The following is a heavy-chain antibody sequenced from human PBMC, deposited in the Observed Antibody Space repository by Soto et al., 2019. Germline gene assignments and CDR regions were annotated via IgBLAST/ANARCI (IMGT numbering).Heavy chain of an antibody. CDR2: IYSGGST. CDR1: GFTVSSNY. V-gene: IGHV3-53*01. CDR3: ARGGGIAARHRHIDY. Sequence: GGSLRLSCAASGFTVSSNYMSWVRQAPGKGLEWVSVIYSGGSTYYADSVKGRFTISRDNSKNTLYLQMNSLRAEDTAVYYCARGGGIAARHRHIDYWGQGTLVTVSS. J-gene: IGHJ4*02. D-gene: IGHD6-6*01.